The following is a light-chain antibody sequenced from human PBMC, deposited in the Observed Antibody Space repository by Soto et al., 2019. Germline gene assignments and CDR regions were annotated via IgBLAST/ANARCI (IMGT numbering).Light chain of an antibody. CDR2: GHN. CDR1: YSNIGAGYE. J-gene: IGLJ2*01. V-gene: IGLV1-40*01. CDR3: AAWDDSLSGREV. Sequence: QSELTQPPSVSGAPGQRVTISCTGSYSNIGAGYEVHWYQQVPGSAPKLLVSGHNNRPAGVPDRFFGSKSGSSASLTIIGLQAEDEADYYCAAWDDSLSGREVFGGGTQLTVL.